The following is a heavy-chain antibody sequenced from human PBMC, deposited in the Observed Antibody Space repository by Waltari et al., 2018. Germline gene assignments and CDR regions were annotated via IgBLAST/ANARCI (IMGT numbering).Heavy chain of an antibody. D-gene: IGHD3-3*01. Sequence: EVQLVESGGGLIQPGMSLRLSCAASGFTISNNYISWVRQAPGKGLEWVSGFYGGGSSYHADSVKGRFTVSRDASKNTVYLQMNSLTAEDTAVYYCALSSGVVKGYLDYWGQGTLVTASS. CDR3: ALSSGVVKGYLDY. V-gene: IGHV3-53*02. CDR2: FYGGGSS. J-gene: IGHJ4*02. CDR1: GFTISNNY.